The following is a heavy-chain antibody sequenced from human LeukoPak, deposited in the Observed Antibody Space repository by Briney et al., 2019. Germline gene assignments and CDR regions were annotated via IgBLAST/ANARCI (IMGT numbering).Heavy chain of an antibody. CDR3: ARVRRETMVRGLIPYYYYYMDV. CDR1: GFTFSSYA. Sequence: PGGSLRLSCAASGFTFSSYAMSWVRQAPGKGLEWVSAIYSSGSTYSVKGRFTISRDNSKNTLYLQMNSLRAEDTAVYYCARVRRETMVRGLIPYYYYYMDVWGKGTTVTISS. CDR2: IYSSGST. D-gene: IGHD3-10*01. J-gene: IGHJ6*03. V-gene: IGHV3-23*05.